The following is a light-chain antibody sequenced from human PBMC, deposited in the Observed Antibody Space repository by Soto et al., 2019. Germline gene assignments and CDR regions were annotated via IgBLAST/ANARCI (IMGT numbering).Light chain of an antibody. V-gene: IGLV1-40*01. CDR3: QSYDSSLVGSV. J-gene: IGLJ3*02. Sequence: QSVLTQPPSVSGAPGQRVTISCTGSSSNIGAGYDVHWYQQLPGTAPKLLIYDNFNRPSVVPARFSASKSGTSASLAITGLQAEDEADYYCQSYDSSLVGSVFGGGTQLTVL. CDR1: SSNIGAGYD. CDR2: DNF.